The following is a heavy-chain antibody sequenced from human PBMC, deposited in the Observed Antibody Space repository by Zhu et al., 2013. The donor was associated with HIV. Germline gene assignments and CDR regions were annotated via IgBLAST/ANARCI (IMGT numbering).Heavy chain of an antibody. CDR1: GGTFSSYT. CDR2: IIPILGIA. V-gene: IGHV1-69*08. CDR3: AREGYCSSTSCYTN. Sequence: QVQLVQSGAEVKKPGSSVKVSCKASGGTFSSYTISWVRQAPGQGLEWMGRIIPILGIANYAQKFQGRVTITADKSTSTAYMELSSLRSEDTAVYYCAREGYCSSTSCYTNWGQGTLVTVSS. J-gene: IGHJ4*02. D-gene: IGHD2-2*02.